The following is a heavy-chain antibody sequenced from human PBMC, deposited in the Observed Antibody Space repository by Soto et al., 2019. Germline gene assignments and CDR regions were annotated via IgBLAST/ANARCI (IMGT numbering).Heavy chain of an antibody. CDR3: VRLFAYYDKEPGAFDI. V-gene: IGHV4-30-4*01. CDR2: IYYSGST. Sequence: QVQLQESGPGLVKPSQTLSLTCTVSGGSISSGDYYWSWIRQPPGKGLEWIGYIYYSGSTYYNPSLKSRVTISVDTSKNQFSLNLNSVTAADTAVYYCVRLFAYYDKEPGAFDIWGQGTMVTVSS. CDR1: GGSISSGDYY. D-gene: IGHD3-22*01. J-gene: IGHJ3*02.